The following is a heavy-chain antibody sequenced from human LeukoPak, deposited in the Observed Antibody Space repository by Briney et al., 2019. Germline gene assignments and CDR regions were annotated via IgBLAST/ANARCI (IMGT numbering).Heavy chain of an antibody. D-gene: IGHD3-3*01. Sequence: GGSLTLSCAASGFTFSSHSMNWVRPAPGKGLEWVSSISSSSNYIYYADSVKGRFTISRDNAKNSLYLQMNSLRAEDTAVYYCARERAIILFGAFDIWGQGTMVTVSS. V-gene: IGHV3-21*01. CDR2: ISSSSNYI. CDR1: GFTFSSHS. J-gene: IGHJ3*02. CDR3: ARERAIILFGAFDI.